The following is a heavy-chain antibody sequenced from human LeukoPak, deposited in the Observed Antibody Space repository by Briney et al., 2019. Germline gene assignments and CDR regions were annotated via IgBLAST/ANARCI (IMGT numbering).Heavy chain of an antibody. D-gene: IGHD3-16*01. J-gene: IGHJ6*03. CDR2: ISGSGGST. V-gene: IGHV3-23*01. CDR1: GFTFSSYA. Sequence: GGSLRLSCAASGFTFSSYAMSWLRQAPGKGLEWVSAISGSGGSTYYADSVKGRFTISRDNSKNTLYLQINSLRAEDTAVYYCAKDGAPWYYYMDVWGKGTTVTVSS. CDR3: AKDGAPWYYYMDV.